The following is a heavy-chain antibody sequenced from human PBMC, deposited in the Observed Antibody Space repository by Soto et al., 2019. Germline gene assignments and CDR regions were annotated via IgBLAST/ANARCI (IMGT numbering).Heavy chain of an antibody. J-gene: IGHJ4*02. V-gene: IGHV3-23*01. Sequence: EVQLLESGGGLVQPGGSLRLSCAASGFTFSSYAMSWVRQAPGKGLEWVSAISGSGGSTYYADSVKGRFTISRDNSKNTLYLQMNSLRAEDTAVCYCAKSEASGDPHSGSYPFDYWGQGTLVTVSS. D-gene: IGHD1-26*01. CDR2: ISGSGGST. CDR1: GFTFSSYA. CDR3: AKSEASGDPHSGSYPFDY.